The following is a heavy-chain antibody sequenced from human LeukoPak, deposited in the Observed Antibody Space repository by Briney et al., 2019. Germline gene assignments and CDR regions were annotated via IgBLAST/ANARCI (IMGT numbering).Heavy chain of an antibody. Sequence: PGGSLRLSCAASGFTLSSYAMSWVRQGPGKGLEWVSYISSSGYTINYADSVKGRFTISRDNAKNSLYLQMNSLRAEDTAVYYCARGVPKTSYYYYYMDVWGKGTTVTVSS. D-gene: IGHD4-11*01. CDR2: ISSSGYTI. CDR3: ARGVPKTSYYYYYMDV. V-gene: IGHV3-48*01. CDR1: GFTLSSYA. J-gene: IGHJ6*03.